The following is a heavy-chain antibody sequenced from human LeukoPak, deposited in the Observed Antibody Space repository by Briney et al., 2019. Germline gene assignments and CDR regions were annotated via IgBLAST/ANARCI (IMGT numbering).Heavy chain of an antibody. Sequence: SETLSLTCAVSGGSISSSNWWSWVRQPPGKGLEWIGEIYHSGSANYNPSLKSRVTISVDTSKNHFSLKVTSVTAADTAVYYCARGSYDVLTGYSTLGEYWGQGTLVTVSS. CDR3: ARGSYDVLTGYSTLGEY. CDR2: IYHSGSA. D-gene: IGHD3-9*01. J-gene: IGHJ4*02. V-gene: IGHV4-4*02. CDR1: GGSISSSNW.